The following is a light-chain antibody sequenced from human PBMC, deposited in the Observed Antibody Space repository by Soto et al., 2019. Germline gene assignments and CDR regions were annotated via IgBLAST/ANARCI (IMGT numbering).Light chain of an antibody. CDR1: SSDVGAYNY. CDR2: DVN. Sequence: HSALTRPASVSGSPGQSIAISCIGTSSDVGAYNYVSWYQQHPGKAPKLVIYDVNNRPSGVSNRFSGSKSGNTASLTISGLQAEDEADYYCGSYTTSGSVVFGGGTKLTVL. CDR3: GSYTTSGSVV. V-gene: IGLV2-14*03. J-gene: IGLJ2*01.